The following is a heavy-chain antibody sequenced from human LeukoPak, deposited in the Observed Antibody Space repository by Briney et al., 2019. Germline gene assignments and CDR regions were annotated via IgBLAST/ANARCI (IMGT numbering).Heavy chain of an antibody. V-gene: IGHV3-23*01. CDR1: GFTFSSYA. J-gene: IGHJ4*02. D-gene: IGHD5-18*01. CDR2: ISGSGGST. CDR3: WKSRGRSMVTSKYFDY. Sequence: GGSLRLSCAASGFTFSSYAMSWVRQAPGKGLEWVSAISGSGGSTYYADSVKGRFTISRDNSKNTLYLQMNSLRAEDTAVYYLWKSRGRSMVTSKYFDYWGQGTLVTGSS.